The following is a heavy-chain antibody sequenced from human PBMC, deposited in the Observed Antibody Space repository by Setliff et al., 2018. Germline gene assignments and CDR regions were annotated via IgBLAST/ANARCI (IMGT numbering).Heavy chain of an antibody. D-gene: IGHD2-2*01. CDR3: ARGIGGFCSSNSCSNESWP. CDR2: VYYNGAA. J-gene: IGHJ4*02. Sequence: SETLSLTCTVSGGSLSTYYWSWIRQSPGRGLEYIGYVYYNGAADYSPSLKSRVTLSVDTSKNQFSLKLDSVTAADTAVYYCARGIGGFCSSNSCSNESWPWGQGTLVTVSS. CDR1: GGSLSTYY. V-gene: IGHV4-59*12.